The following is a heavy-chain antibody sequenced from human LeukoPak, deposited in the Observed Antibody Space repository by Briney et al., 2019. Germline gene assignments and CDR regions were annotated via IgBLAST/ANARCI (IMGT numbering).Heavy chain of an antibody. V-gene: IGHV1-18*04. CDR3: ARDQGVAATSWFDP. D-gene: IGHD2-15*01. CDR2: ISAYNGNT. Sequence: ASVKVSYKASGYTFKIYGISGVRQARGQGGEWMGWISAYNGNTNYAQKLQGRVTITTDTSTSTAYMELRSLRSDDTAVYYCARDQGVAATSWFDPWGQGTLVTVSS. J-gene: IGHJ5*02. CDR1: GYTFKIYG.